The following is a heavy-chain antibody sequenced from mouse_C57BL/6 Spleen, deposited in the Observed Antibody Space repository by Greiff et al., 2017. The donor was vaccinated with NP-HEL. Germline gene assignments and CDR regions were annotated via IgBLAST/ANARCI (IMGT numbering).Heavy chain of an antibody. V-gene: IGHV1-80*01. CDR3: ARGGRTAQATFAY. Sequence: VQLQQSGAELVKPGASVKISCKASGYAFSSYWMNWVKQRPGKGLEWIGQIYPGDGDTNYNGKFKGKATLTADKSSSTAYMQLSSLTSEDSAVYFCARGGRTAQATFAYWGQGTLVTVSA. CDR1: GYAFSSYW. D-gene: IGHD3-2*02. J-gene: IGHJ3*01. CDR2: IYPGDGDT.